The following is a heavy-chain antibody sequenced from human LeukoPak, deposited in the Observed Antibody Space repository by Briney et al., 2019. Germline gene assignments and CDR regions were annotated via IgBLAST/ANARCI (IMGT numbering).Heavy chain of an antibody. Sequence: PSETLSLTCTVSGGSISSSSYYWGWIRQPPGKGLEWIGSIYYSGSTHYNPSLKSRVTISVDTSKNHFSLKLNSVTAADTAVYYCAKPSNYYGSATDAFDFWGQGTMATVSS. CDR3: AKPSNYYGSATDAFDF. CDR1: GGSISSSSYY. D-gene: IGHD3-10*01. J-gene: IGHJ3*01. CDR2: IYYSGST. V-gene: IGHV4-39*07.